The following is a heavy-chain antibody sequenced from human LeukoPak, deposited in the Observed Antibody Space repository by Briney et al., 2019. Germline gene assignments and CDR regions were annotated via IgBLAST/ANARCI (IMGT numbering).Heavy chain of an antibody. V-gene: IGHV4-34*01. D-gene: IGHD3-10*01. CDR2: INHSGST. CDR1: GGSISSYY. Sequence: SETLSLTCTVSGGSISSYYWSWIRQPPGKGLEWIGEINHSGSTNYNPSLKSRVTISVDTSKNQFSLKLSSVTAADTAVYYCARGGSGSYYKDYWFDPWGQGTLVTVSS. CDR3: ARGGSGSYYKDYWFDP. J-gene: IGHJ5*02.